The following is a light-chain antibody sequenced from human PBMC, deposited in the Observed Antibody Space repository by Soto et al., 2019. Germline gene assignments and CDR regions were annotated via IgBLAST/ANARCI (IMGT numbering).Light chain of an antibody. J-gene: IGKJ4*01. CDR1: QSLNRN. V-gene: IGKV3-15*01. CDR2: GAS. CDR3: LQFDKWPPRLT. Sequence: ETVMTQSPATLFVSPGERATLSCWASQSLNRNLAWYQQKSGQAPRLLIYGASNRATGVPAKFSGGGSGTDFTLTISSLQSEDFAVYYCLQFDKWPPRLTFGGGTKVDIK.